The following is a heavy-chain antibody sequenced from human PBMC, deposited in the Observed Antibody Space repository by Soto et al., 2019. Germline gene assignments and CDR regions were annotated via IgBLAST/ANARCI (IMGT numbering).Heavy chain of an antibody. V-gene: IGHV3-15*04. CDR2: VETKRHGGTT. J-gene: IGHJ4*02. CDR1: GFTFSEAW. CDR3: TTGDGPKHFDS. D-gene: IGHD2-21*02. Sequence: QLVESGGGLVKPGGSLTLSCAASGFTFSEAWMTWVRQTPGKGLEWVGRVETKRHGGTTGYAAPVRGRFTVSRDDSKNTLYLQMNSLKTEDTAVYYCTTGDGPKHFDSWGQGALVTVSS.